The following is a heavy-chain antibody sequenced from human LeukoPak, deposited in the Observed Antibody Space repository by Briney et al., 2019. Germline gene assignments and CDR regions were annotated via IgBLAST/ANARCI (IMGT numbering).Heavy chain of an antibody. CDR3: ARDVWVATILGSYYYYYGMDV. J-gene: IGHJ6*02. Sequence: GGSLRLSCAASGFTFSSYSMNWVRQAPGKGLEWVSAISNNRSYIYYADSVKGRFTIARDNDKNSLYLQMNRLRDEDTAVYYCARDVWVATILGSYYYYYGMDVWGQGTTVSVSS. D-gene: IGHD5-12*01. CDR1: GFTFSSYS. CDR2: ISNNRSYI. V-gene: IGHV3-21*01.